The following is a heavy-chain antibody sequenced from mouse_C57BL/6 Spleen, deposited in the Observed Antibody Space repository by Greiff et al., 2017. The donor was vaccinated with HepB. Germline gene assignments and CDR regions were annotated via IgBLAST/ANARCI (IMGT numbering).Heavy chain of an antibody. Sequence: QVQLQQSGAELMKPGASVKLSCKATGYTFTGYWIEWVKQRPGHGLEWIGEIFPGSGSTNYNEKFKGKDTFTADTSSNTAYMQLSRLTTEDSAIYDSAREEATAQATYYAMDYWGQGTTVTVAS. CDR3: AREEATAQATYYAMDY. CDR1: GYTFTGYW. D-gene: IGHD3-2*02. V-gene: IGHV1-9*01. CDR2: IFPGSGST. J-gene: IGHJ4*01.